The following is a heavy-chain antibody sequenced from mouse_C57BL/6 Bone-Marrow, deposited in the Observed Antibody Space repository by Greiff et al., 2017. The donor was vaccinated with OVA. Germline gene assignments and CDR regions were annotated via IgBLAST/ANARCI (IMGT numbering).Heavy chain of an antibody. CDR2: IDPETGGT. J-gene: IGHJ2*01. CDR1: GYTFTDYE. Sequence: QVQLQQSGAELVRPGASVTLSCKASGYTFTDYEMHWVKQTPVHGLEWIGAIDPETGGTAYNQKFKGKAILTADKSSSTAYMELRSLTSEDSAVYYCTRKGDWDYFDYWGQGTTLTVSS. V-gene: IGHV1-15*01. CDR3: TRKGDWDYFDY. D-gene: IGHD4-1*01.